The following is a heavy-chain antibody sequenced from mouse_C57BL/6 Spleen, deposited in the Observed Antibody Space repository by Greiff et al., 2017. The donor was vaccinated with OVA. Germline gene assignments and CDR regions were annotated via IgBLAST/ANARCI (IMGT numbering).Heavy chain of an antibody. CDR2: IRLKSDNYAT. CDR1: GFTFSNYW. J-gene: IGHJ3*01. D-gene: IGHD1-1*01. Sequence: EVMLVESGGGLVQPGGSMKLSCVASGFTFSNYWMNWVRQSPEKGLEWVAQIRLKSDNYATHYAESVKGRFTISRDDSKSSVYLQMNNLRAEDTGIYYCTKITTVVREAWFAYWGQGTLVTVSA. V-gene: IGHV6-3*01. CDR3: TKITTVVREAWFAY.